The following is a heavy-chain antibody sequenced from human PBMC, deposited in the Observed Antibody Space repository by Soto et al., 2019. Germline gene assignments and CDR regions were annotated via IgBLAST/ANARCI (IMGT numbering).Heavy chain of an antibody. V-gene: IGHV1-46*03. Sequence: QVQLVQSGAEVKKPGASVKVSCKASGYTFTSYYMHWVRQAPGQGLEWMGIINPSGGSTSYAHKFQGRFTLTRDRATSKVYLELSRLRSEDTAVYYCARDTGGIRLEAFDIWGEGTMVTVSS. CDR2: INPSGGST. CDR3: ARDTGGIRLEAFDI. J-gene: IGHJ3*02. D-gene: IGHD4-4*01. CDR1: GYTFTSYY.